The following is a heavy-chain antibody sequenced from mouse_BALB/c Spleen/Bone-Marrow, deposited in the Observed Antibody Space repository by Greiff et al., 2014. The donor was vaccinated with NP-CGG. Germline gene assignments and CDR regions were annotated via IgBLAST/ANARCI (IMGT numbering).Heavy chain of an antibody. CDR2: IYPGDGDT. J-gene: IGHJ1*01. D-gene: IGHD1-2*01. CDR1: GYNFTTHW. CDR3: ARGDYGYHWYFDV. V-gene: IGHV1-87*01. Sequence: VQLQQSGAELARPGASVKLSCKASGYNFTTHWMQWVKQRPGQGLEWIGAIYPGDGDTRYTQKFKGKATLTADKSSSTAYMQLSDLESEDTAVYYCARGDYGYHWYFDVWGAGTTVTVSS.